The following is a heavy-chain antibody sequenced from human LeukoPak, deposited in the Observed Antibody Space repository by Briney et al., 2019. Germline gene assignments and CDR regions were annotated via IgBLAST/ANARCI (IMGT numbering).Heavy chain of an antibody. J-gene: IGHJ5*02. CDR1: GYTFTSYY. D-gene: IGHD3-16*01. CDR3: ARDRFGEGSWFDP. Sequence: GASVKVSCTASGYTFTSYYMHWVRQAPGQGLEWVGIINPSGGSTSYAQKFQGRVTMTRDMSTSTVYMELSSLRSEDTAVYYCARDRFGEGSWFDPWGQGTLVTVSS. V-gene: IGHV1-46*01. CDR2: INPSGGST.